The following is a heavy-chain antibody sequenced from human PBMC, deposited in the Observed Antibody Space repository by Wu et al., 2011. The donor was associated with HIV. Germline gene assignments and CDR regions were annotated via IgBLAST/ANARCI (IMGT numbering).Heavy chain of an antibody. V-gene: IGHV4-38-2*02. D-gene: IGHD2-21*01. CDR2: IYHSGST. CDR1: GYSISSGYV. Sequence: ETLSLTCTVSGYSISSGYVLGLDPAAPGKGLEWIGSIYHSGSTYYNPSLKSRVTISVDTSKNQFSLKLSSVTAADTAVYYCASGMTLFITRDWGQGTLVTVSS. CDR3: ASGMTLFITRD. J-gene: IGHJ4*02.